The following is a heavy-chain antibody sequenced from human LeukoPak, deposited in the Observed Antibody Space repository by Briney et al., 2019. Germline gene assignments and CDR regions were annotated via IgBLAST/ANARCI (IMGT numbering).Heavy chain of an antibody. V-gene: IGHV3-48*03. CDR3: ACQGYSYGLYYFDY. J-gene: IGHJ4*02. D-gene: IGHD5-18*01. CDR2: ISSSGSTI. CDR1: GFTFSSYE. Sequence: GGSLRLSCAASGFTFSSYEMNWVRQAPGKGLEWVSYISSSGSTIYYADSVKGRFTISRDNAKNSLYLQMNSLRAEDTAVYYCACQGYSYGLYYFDYWGQGTLVTVSS.